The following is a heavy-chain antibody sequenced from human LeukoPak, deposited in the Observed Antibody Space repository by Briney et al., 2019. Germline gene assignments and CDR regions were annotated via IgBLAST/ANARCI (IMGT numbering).Heavy chain of an antibody. D-gene: IGHD3-22*01. J-gene: IGHJ4*02. V-gene: IGHV4-34*01. CDR1: GGSFSGYY. Sequence: SETLSLTCAVYGGSFSGYYWSWIRQPTGKGLEWIGEINHSGSTNYNPSLKSRVTISVDTSKNQFSLKLSSVNAADTAVYYCARGTLKYYYDSSGYRFDYWGQGTLVTVSS. CDR3: ARGTLKYYYDSSGYRFDY. CDR2: INHSGST.